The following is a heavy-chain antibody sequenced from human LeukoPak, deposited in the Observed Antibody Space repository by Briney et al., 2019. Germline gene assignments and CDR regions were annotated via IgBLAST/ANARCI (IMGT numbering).Heavy chain of an antibody. V-gene: IGHV1-69*05. CDR1: GGTIRGFA. Sequence: SVKVSCKASGGTIRGFAINWVRQAPGEGFEWMGRINTMSGTTNYTQRLQGRVTMTTDESTTTDFMELSRLTAEDTALYYCTRGDDFLAAYNYMDVWGKGTSVIVSS. CDR3: TRGDDFLAAYNYMDV. D-gene: IGHD3-9*01. J-gene: IGHJ6*04. CDR2: INTMSGTT.